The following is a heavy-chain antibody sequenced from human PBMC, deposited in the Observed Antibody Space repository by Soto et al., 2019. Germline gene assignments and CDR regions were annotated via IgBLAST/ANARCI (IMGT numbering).Heavy chain of an antibody. D-gene: IGHD3-3*01. J-gene: IGHJ4*02. CDR3: ARGVYDFWSGHPKGLDY. Sequence: GGSLRLSCAASGFTFSCSITHWVGQSSGKGLEWVGRIRSKANNYATAYAVSVKGRFTISRDDSGNTAYLQMNSLKTEDSAVYYCARGVYDFWSGHPKGLDYWGQGTVVTVSS. CDR2: IRSKANNYAT. V-gene: IGHV3-73*01. CDR1: GFTFSCSI.